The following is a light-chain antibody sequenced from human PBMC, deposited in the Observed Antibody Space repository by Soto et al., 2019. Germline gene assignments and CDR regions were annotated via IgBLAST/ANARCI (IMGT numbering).Light chain of an antibody. J-gene: IGKJ1*01. V-gene: IGKV3-15*01. Sequence: EIVLTQSPVTLFLSPGERATLSCRASQNVDMFLAWYQQKPGQAPRLLIYGASSRATGIPARFSGGGSGTEFTLTISSLQSEDFAVYYCQQYNDWPRGFGQGTRVDIK. CDR1: QNVDMF. CDR2: GAS. CDR3: QQYNDWPRG.